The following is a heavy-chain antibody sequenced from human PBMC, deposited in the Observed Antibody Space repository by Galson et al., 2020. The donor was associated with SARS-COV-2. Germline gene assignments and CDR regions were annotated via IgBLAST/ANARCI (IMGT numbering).Heavy chain of an antibody. CDR2: ISATGGST. V-gene: IGHV3-23*01. Sequence: GESLKISCTAPGFSLNNFAMSWVRQAPGKGLEWVSSISATGGSTYYADSVKGRFTISRDSSKKTVNLQMNSLRADDTAVYYCAKEVYFDQWGQGTLVTVSS. D-gene: IGHD2-8*01. J-gene: IGHJ4*02. CDR1: GFSLNNFA. CDR3: AKEVYFDQ.